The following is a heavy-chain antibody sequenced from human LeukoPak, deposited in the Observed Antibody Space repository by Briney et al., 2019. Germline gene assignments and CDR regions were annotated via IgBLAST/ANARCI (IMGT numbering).Heavy chain of an antibody. D-gene: IGHD3-3*01. V-gene: IGHV3-30*17. CDR2: ISKDGSKT. J-gene: IGHJ4*02. CDR3: ARGVIDDFWSGFDY. Sequence: GRSLRLSCAASGFTFSDHVMHWVRQAPGMGLEWVAVISKDGSKTFYAGSVEGRFTFSRDNSENTLYLQMNSLRAEDTAVYYCARGVIDDFWSGFDYWGQGTLVTVSS. CDR1: GFTFSDHV.